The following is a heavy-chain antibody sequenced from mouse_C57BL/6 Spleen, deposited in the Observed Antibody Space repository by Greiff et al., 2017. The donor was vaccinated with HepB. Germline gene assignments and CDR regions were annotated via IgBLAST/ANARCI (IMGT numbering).Heavy chain of an antibody. CDR2: IDPENGDT. Sequence: EVNVVESGAELVRPGASVKLSCTASGFNIKDDYMHWVKQRPEQGLEWIGWIDPENGDTEYASKFQGKATITADTSSNTAYLQLSSLTSEDTAVYYCTTFYGNYGYWGQGTTLTVSS. J-gene: IGHJ2*01. D-gene: IGHD2-1*01. V-gene: IGHV14-4*01. CDR3: TTFYGNYGY. CDR1: GFNIKDDY.